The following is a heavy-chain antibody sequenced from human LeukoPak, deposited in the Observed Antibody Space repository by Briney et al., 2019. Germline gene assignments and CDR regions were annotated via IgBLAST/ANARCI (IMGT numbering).Heavy chain of an antibody. Sequence: GGSLRLSCAASGFTFSSYGMHWGCRAPHKGLEWVAVISYDGSDKYYADSAKGRFTISRDNSKNTLYLQMNSLTAEDTAVYYCAKDRSPGYSGYVGYWGQGTLVTVSS. J-gene: IGHJ4*02. D-gene: IGHD5-12*01. CDR3: AKDRSPGYSGYVGY. CDR1: GFTFSSYG. CDR2: ISYDGSDK. V-gene: IGHV3-30*18.